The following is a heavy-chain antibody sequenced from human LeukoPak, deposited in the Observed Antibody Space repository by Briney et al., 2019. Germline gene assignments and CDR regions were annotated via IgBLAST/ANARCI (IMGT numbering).Heavy chain of an antibody. CDR2: IYTSGST. V-gene: IGHV4-61*02. Sequence: SETLSLTCTVSGGSISSGSYYWSWIRQPAGKGLEWIGRIYTSGSTKYNPSLKSRVTISVDRSKNQFSLKLSSVTAADTAVYYCARVVGYCSSTSCYGAFDIWGQGTMVTVSS. D-gene: IGHD2-2*01. CDR3: ARVVGYCSSTSCYGAFDI. J-gene: IGHJ3*02. CDR1: GGSISSGSYY.